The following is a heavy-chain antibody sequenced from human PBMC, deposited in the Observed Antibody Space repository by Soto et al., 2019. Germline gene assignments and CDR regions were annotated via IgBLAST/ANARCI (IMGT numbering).Heavy chain of an antibody. V-gene: IGHV4-34*01. CDR3: ARGLFSGDAYSGGWYYFDY. Sequence: QVQLQQWGAGLLKPSETLSLTCAVYGGSFSDYSWTWIRQPPGKALEWIGQINHSGSANYNPSLRSRVIISIGTPKKQFSLELTSVTAADTAVYYCARGLFSGDAYSGGWYYFDYWGQGTLVTVSS. CDR2: INHSGSA. CDR1: GGSFSDYS. D-gene: IGHD3-10*01. J-gene: IGHJ4*02.